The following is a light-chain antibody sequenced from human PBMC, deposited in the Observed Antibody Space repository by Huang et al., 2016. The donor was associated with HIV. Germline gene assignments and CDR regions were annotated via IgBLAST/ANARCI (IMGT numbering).Light chain of an antibody. CDR1: QRISTW. CDR3: QHQWT. CDR2: KAS. V-gene: IGKV1-5*03. J-gene: IGKJ1*01. Sequence: DIQVTQSPSTLSAFVGDRVNITCRTSQRISTWLAWYQQRPGKAPNLLISKASNLETWVPSRFSGNGSGTEFTLTINGLQPDGLATYYCQHQWTFGQGTKVEIK.